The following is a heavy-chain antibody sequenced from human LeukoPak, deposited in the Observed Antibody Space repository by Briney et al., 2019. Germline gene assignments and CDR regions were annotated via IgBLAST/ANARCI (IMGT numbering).Heavy chain of an antibody. J-gene: IGHJ6*03. CDR1: GYTFRDSY. CDR2: IGSTGSPI. CDR3: ARMGWAARDWGHYYMDV. D-gene: IGHD6-6*01. Sequence: PGGSLRLSCPASGYTFRDSYMTWVRQAPGKGLDWVSYIGSTGSPIYYADSVKGRFTISRDNAKHSLYLQMNSLRAEDTAVYYCARMGWAARDWGHYYMDVWGKGTTITVSS. V-gene: IGHV3-11*04.